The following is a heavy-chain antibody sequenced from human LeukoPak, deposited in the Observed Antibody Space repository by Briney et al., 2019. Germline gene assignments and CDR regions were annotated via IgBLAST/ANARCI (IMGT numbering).Heavy chain of an antibody. CDR3: ARPVEMATMYYFDY. D-gene: IGHD5-24*01. CDR1: GYSFTSYW. J-gene: IGHJ4*02. Sequence: GESLKISCQGPGYSFTSYWIAWVRQMPGKGLEWMGIIYPGDSDPRYSPSFQGQVTISADKSISTAYLQWSSLKASDTAMYYCARPVEMATMYYFDYWGQGTLVTVSS. CDR2: IYPGDSDP. V-gene: IGHV5-51*01.